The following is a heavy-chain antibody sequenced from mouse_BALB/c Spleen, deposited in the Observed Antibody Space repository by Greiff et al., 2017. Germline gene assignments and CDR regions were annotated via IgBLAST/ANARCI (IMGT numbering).Heavy chain of an antibody. D-gene: IGHD1-2*01. Sequence: EVMLVESGGGLVQPGGSRKLSCAASGFTFSSFGMHWVRQAPEKGLEWVAYISSGSSTIYYADTVKGRFTISRDNPKNTLFLQMTSLRSEDTAMYYCARDGYAMDYFDYWGQGTTLTVSS. CDR3: ARDGYAMDYFDY. J-gene: IGHJ2*01. CDR2: ISSGSSTI. V-gene: IGHV5-17*02. CDR1: GFTFSSFG.